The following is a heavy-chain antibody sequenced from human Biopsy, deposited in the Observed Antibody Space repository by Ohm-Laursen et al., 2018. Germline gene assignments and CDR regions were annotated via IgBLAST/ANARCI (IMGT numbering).Heavy chain of an antibody. CDR1: GESFNGYY. D-gene: IGHD3-22*01. CDR3: VRGVDYYDPYHYYALDV. CDR2: INHSGRT. V-gene: IGHV4-34*01. Sequence: GTLSLTCAVYGESFNGYYWSWIRKTPGKGLGWIGEINHSGRTNYTPSLKSRVTISVDTSKNQSSLKVRSVTAADTAVYYCVRGVDYYDPYHYYALDVWGQGTTVTVSS. J-gene: IGHJ6*02.